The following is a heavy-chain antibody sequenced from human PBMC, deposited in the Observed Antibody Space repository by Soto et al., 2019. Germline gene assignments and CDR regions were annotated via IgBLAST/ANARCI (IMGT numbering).Heavy chain of an antibody. V-gene: IGHV3-64*01. J-gene: IGHJ6*02. D-gene: IGHD3-22*01. CDR2: ISSNGGST. CDR1: GFTFSSYV. CDR3: ASGTYYYDT. Sequence: EVQLVESGGGLVQPGGSLRLSCAASGFTFSSYVMHWVRQAPGKGLEYVSAISSNGGSTYYANSVTGRFTISRDNSKNTLYLQMCSLRPEDMAVYYCASGTYYYDTWGQGTTVTVSS.